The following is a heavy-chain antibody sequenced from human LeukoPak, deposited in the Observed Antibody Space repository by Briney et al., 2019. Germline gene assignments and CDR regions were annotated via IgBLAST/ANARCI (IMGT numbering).Heavy chain of an antibody. Sequence: KTSETLSLTCTVSGGSISSGDYYWSWIRQPPGKGLEWIGYIYYSGSTYYNPSLKSRVTISVDTSKNQFSLKLSSVTAADTAVYYCGRCVVGAFDIWGQGTMVTVSS. V-gene: IGHV4-30-4*01. CDR1: GGSISSGDYY. CDR3: GRCVVGAFDI. D-gene: IGHD3-22*01. CDR2: IYYSGST. J-gene: IGHJ3*02.